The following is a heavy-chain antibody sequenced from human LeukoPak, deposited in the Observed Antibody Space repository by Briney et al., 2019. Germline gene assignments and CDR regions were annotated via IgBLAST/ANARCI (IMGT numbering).Heavy chain of an antibody. CDR1: GFTFRDYY. V-gene: IGHV3-11*01. J-gene: IGHJ4*02. CDR3: ARTARVAAVFDY. CDR2: ISSSGSTI. D-gene: IGHD5-18*01. Sequence: GGSLRLSCAASGFTFRDYYMSWIRQAPGKGLEWVSYISSSGSTIYYADSVKGRFTISRDNAKNSLYLQMNSLRAEDTAVYYCARTARVAAVFDYWGQGTLVTVSS.